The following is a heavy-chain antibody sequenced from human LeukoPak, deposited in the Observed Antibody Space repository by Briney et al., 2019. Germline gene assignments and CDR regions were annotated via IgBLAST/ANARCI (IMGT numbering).Heavy chain of an antibody. D-gene: IGHD2-2*02. CDR2: INHSGST. Sequence: SETLSLTCAVYGGSFSGYYWSWIRQPPGKGLEWIGEINHSGSTNYNPSLKSRVTISVDTSKNQFSLKLSSVTAADTAVYYCARRGGYCSSTSCYKHFDYWGQGTLVTVSS. V-gene: IGHV4-34*01. CDR1: GGSFSGYY. CDR3: ARRGGYCSSTSCYKHFDY. J-gene: IGHJ4*02.